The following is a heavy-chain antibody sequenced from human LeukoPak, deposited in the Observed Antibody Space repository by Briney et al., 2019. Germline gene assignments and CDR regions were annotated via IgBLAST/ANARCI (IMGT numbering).Heavy chain of an antibody. J-gene: IGHJ4*02. CDR1: GFTFSSYG. CDR2: ISYDGSNK. D-gene: IGHD5-24*01. V-gene: IGHV3-30*18. CDR3: AKDRDPDYFDY. Sequence: GGSLRLSSAASGFTFSSYGMHWVRQAPGKGLEWVAVISYDGSNKYYADSVKGRFTISRDNSKNTLYLQMNSLRAEDTAVYYCAKDRDPDYFDYWGQGTLVTASS.